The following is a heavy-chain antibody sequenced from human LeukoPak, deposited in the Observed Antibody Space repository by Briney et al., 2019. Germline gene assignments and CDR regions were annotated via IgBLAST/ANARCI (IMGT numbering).Heavy chain of an antibody. Sequence: SETLSLTRTVSGGSMSSTIYYWDWIRQSPEKGLEWIGSVYYSGSTYYNPSLKSRVTISVDTSKNQFSLKLSSVTAADTAVYYCATQPGYYYYMDVWGKGTTVTVSS. V-gene: IGHV4-39*01. CDR2: VYYSGST. CDR1: GGSMSSTIYY. CDR3: ATQPGYYYYMDV. J-gene: IGHJ6*03.